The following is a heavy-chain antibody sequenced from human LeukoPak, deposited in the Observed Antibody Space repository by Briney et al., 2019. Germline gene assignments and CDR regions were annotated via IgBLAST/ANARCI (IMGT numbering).Heavy chain of an antibody. CDR1: GFTFSNYW. Sequence: GGSLRLSCAASGFTFSNYWMHWVRQAPRKGLVWVSRINSDGNSTSYADSVKGRFTISRDNAKNTLYLQINSLRAEDTAVYYCERDWSYDFWSGYYMEDWGQGTLVTVSS. CDR2: INSDGNST. V-gene: IGHV3-74*01. CDR3: ERDWSYDFWSGYYMED. J-gene: IGHJ4*02. D-gene: IGHD3-3*01.